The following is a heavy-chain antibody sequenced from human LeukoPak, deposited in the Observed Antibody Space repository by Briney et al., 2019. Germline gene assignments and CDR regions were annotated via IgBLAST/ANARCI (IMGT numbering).Heavy chain of an antibody. CDR2: IYTNGNT. J-gene: IGHJ6*02. D-gene: IGHD3-16*01. CDR3: ARDSRMMMTFGAVGAGYYHYHGMDV. V-gene: IGHV4-4*07. Sequence: SETLSLTCTFSGNSISDFYWSWIRQPAGKGLEWIGRIYTNGNTDFNPSLKSRVSMSIDTSKNSFSLKLNSVTVADTAVYYCARDSRMMMTFGAVGAGYYHYHGMDVWGQGTTVTVSS. CDR1: GNSISDFY.